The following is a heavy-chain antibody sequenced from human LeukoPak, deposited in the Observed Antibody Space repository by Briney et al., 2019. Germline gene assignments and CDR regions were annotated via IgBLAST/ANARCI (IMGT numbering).Heavy chain of an antibody. CDR2: IYGNGGGI. CDR1: GFPFSTYA. CDR3: AKDRLSDGRWSLDY. Sequence: GGSLRLSCAASGFPFSTYAMNWVRQAPGKGLEWVSGIYGNGGGIQYADSVKGRFTISRDNSKNTLYLQMNSLRAEDTALYYCAKDRLSDGRWSLDYWGQGTLVTVSS. J-gene: IGHJ4*02. V-gene: IGHV3-23*01. D-gene: IGHD6-13*01.